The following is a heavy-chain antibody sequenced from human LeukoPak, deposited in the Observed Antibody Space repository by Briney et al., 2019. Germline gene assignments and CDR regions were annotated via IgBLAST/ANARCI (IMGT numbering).Heavy chain of an antibody. CDR2: ISAYNGNT. D-gene: IGHD3-9*01. CDR3: ARDQAVLRYFDWLLPDNWFDP. Sequence: GASVKVSCKASGYTFTSYGISWVRQAPGQGPEWMGWISAYNGNTNYAQKLQGRVTMTTDTSTSTAYMELRSLRSDDTAVYYCARDQAVLRYFDWLLPDNWFDPWGQGTLVTVSS. CDR1: GYTFTSYG. V-gene: IGHV1-18*01. J-gene: IGHJ5*02.